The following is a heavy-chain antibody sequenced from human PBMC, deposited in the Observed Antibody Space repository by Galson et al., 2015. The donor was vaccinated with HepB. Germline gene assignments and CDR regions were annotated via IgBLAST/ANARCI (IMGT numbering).Heavy chain of an antibody. CDR1: GFSFSTYG. CDR3: AKDRGPYYGSRTYLDL. J-gene: IGHJ5*02. CDR2: ISFDGNNK. Sequence: SLRLSCAASGFSFSTYGMHWVRQAPGKGLEWVAVISFDGNNKNYADSVKGRFTISRDNSKHTLYLQMSGLRAEDTAVYYCAKDRGPYYGSRTYLDLWGQGTLVTVSS. V-gene: IGHV3-30*18. D-gene: IGHD3-10*01.